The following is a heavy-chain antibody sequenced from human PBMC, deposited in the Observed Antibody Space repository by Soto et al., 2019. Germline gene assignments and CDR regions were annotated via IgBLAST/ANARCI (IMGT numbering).Heavy chain of an antibody. CDR2: ILPVFGTA. D-gene: IGHD4-17*01. CDR1: GGTFSTSS. CDR3: ARGHEYGGNSDAFDI. J-gene: IGHJ3*02. Sequence: QVHLVQSGAEVKKPGSSVKVSCKASGGTFSTSSINWLRQAPGQRPEWMGNILPVFGTADYAQKFRDRVTIPADKSTNTAYMELRSLFSEDAAVYYCARGHEYGGNSDAFDIWGQRTVVTVSS. V-gene: IGHV1-69*14.